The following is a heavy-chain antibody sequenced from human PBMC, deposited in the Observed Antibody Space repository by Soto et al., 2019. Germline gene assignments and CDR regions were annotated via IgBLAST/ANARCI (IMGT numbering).Heavy chain of an antibody. D-gene: IGHD6-13*01. V-gene: IGHV3-23*01. CDR3: AKDSSSWWYYFYYGMDV. Sequence: GGALTLSSASSGFTCSSSAMSWLRWAPGKGLEWLSELSSSGGSQYYADSVEGWFTISSDHSRNTQQLQMNSLRAQCPAVYYCAKDSSSWWYYFYYGMDVWGQGTTVTVSS. CDR2: LSSSGGSQ. J-gene: IGHJ6*02. CDR1: GFTCSSSA.